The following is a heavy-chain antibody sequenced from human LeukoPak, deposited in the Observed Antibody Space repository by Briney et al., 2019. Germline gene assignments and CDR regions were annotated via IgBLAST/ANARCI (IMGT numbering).Heavy chain of an antibody. V-gene: IGHV3-7*01. CDR1: GFTFNNYW. D-gene: IGHD1-26*01. J-gene: IGHJ4*02. Sequence: GGSLRLSCAASGFTFNNYWMTWVRQAPGKGLEWVANIKPDGSETHYVDSVKGRFTISRDSAKNSLYLEMSSLGADDTAVYYCARERIVGATDFDYWGQGTLVTVSS. CDR3: ARERIVGATDFDY. CDR2: IKPDGSET.